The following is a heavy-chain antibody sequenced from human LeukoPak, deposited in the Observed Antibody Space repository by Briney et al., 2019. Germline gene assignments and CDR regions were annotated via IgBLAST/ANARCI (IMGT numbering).Heavy chain of an antibody. V-gene: IGHV3-23*01. D-gene: IGHD3-10*01. Sequence: GGSLRLSCAASGFTFTNYAMSWVRQAPGKGLEWVSVISGSGGTTYYADSVQGRFTISRDNSKNTLYLQMNSLRAEDTAVYYCAKSTSYYASGSYGDYWGQGTLVTVSS. CDR2: ISGSGGTT. CDR1: GFTFTNYA. CDR3: AKSTSYYASGSYGDY. J-gene: IGHJ4*02.